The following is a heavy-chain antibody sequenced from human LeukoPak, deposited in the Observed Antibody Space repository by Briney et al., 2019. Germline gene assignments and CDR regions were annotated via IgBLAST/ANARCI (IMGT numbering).Heavy chain of an antibody. CDR2: IYTGGNT. V-gene: IGHV3-66*01. CDR1: GFSVSSNY. D-gene: IGHD6-6*01. Sequence: GGSLRLSCAASGFSVSSNYMSWVRQAPGKGLEWVSLIYTGGNTYYADSVKGRFTLSRDNSKNTVYLQMNSLRVEDTAMYYCASISVLLSYFDSWGQGTLVTVSS. CDR3: ASISVLLSYFDS. J-gene: IGHJ4*02.